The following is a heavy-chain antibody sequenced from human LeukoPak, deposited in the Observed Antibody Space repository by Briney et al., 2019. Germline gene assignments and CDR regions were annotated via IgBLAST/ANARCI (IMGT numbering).Heavy chain of an antibody. V-gene: IGHV4-59*12. CDR1: GGSISSYY. CDR3: ARDGAAAGTDY. J-gene: IGHJ4*02. Sequence: SETLSLTCTVSGGSISSYYWSWIRQPPGKGLEWIGSIYYSGSTYYNPSLKSRVTISVDTSKNQFSLKLSSVTAADTAVYYCARDGAAAGTDYWGQGTLVTVSS. CDR2: IYYSGST. D-gene: IGHD6-13*01.